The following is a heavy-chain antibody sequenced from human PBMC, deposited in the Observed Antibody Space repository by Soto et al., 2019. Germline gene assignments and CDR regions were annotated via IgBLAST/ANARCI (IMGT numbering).Heavy chain of an antibody. V-gene: IGHV1-18*01. CDR3: AKAGVTATLIPSFDY. D-gene: IGHD2-8*01. Sequence: ASVKVSCKASGYTFTSYGISWVRQAPGQGLEWMGWISAYNGNTNYAQKLQGRVTMTTDTSTSTAYMELRSLRSDDTAVYYCAKAGVTATLIPSFDYWGQGTLVTVSS. CDR1: GYTFTSYG. J-gene: IGHJ4*02. CDR2: ISAYNGNT.